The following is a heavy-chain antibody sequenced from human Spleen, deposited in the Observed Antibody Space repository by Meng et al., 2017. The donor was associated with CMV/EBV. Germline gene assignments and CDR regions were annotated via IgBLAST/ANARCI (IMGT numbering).Heavy chain of an antibody. V-gene: IGHV3-53*01. Sequence: GESLKISCAASGFTVSSNYMSWVRQAPGKGLEWVSVIYSGGSTYYADSVKGRFTISRDISKNTLSLQMNSLRAEDTAIYYCARALDHDYHDYYFDLWGQGTLVTVSS. CDR2: IYSGGST. CDR3: ARALDHDYHDYYFDL. J-gene: IGHJ4*02. D-gene: IGHD4-17*01. CDR1: GFTVSSNY.